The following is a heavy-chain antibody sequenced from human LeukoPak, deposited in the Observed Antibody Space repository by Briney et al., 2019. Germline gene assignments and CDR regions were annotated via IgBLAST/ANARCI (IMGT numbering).Heavy chain of an antibody. Sequence: GASVKVSCKASGYTFTSYGISWVRQAPGQGLEWMGWISAYNGNTNYAQKLQGRVTMTTDTSTSTAYMELRSLRSDDTAVYYCARDDVVVTERIYYYYYYGMDVWGQGTTVTVSS. CDR3: ARDDVVVTERIYYYYYYGMDV. V-gene: IGHV1-18*01. CDR2: ISAYNGNT. CDR1: GYTFTSYG. D-gene: IGHD2-21*02. J-gene: IGHJ6*02.